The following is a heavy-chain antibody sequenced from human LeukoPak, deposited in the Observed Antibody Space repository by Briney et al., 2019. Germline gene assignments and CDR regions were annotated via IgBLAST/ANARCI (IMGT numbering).Heavy chain of an antibody. CDR2: ISPDSGGT. Sequence: ASVKVSFKASGYTFTGYYMHGVRQAPGQGREWMGWISPDSGGTHYAQHFQGRVTMTRDTSISTAYMELSRLRSDDTAVYYCATLSTIVGGSYFDYWGQGTLVTVSS. V-gene: IGHV1-2*02. CDR3: ATLSTIVGGSYFDY. D-gene: IGHD1-26*01. J-gene: IGHJ4*02. CDR1: GYTFTGYY.